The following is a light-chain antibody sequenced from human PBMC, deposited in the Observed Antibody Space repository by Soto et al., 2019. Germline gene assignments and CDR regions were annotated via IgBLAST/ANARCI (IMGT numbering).Light chain of an antibody. Sequence: QSVLTQPPSVSGAPGQRVTISCTGSSSNIGAGYDVHWYQQLPGTAPKLLIYGHNNRPSGVPDRFSGSKSGTSASLAVTGLQAEDEADYYCQSYATGLSVLYVFGTGTKVTVL. V-gene: IGLV1-40*01. CDR1: SSNIGAGYD. J-gene: IGLJ1*01. CDR3: QSYATGLSVLYV. CDR2: GHN.